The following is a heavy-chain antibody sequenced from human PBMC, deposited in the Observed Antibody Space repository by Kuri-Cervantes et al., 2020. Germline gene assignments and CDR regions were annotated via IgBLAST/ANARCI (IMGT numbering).Heavy chain of an antibody. V-gene: IGHV3-48*04. CDR1: GFTFSSYS. D-gene: IGHD7-27*01. Sequence: ETLSLTCAASGFTFSSYSMNWVRQAPGKGLEWVSYISSSSTIYYADSVKGRFTISRDNAKNLLYLQMDSLRVEDTAVYYCARGTWGPAYWGQGTLVTVSS. J-gene: IGHJ4*02. CDR2: ISSSSTI. CDR3: ARGTWGPAY.